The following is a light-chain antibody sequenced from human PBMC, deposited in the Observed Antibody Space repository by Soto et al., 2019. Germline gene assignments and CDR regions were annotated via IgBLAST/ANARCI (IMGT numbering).Light chain of an antibody. J-gene: IGLJ1*01. CDR2: EVS. V-gene: IGLV2-14*01. CDR1: SSDIGAYNY. Sequence: LTQPASVSWSPGQSITISCTGSSSDIGAYNYVSWFQQYLGEAPKLIISEVSNRPSGVSNRFSGSKSGTAASLTISGLQTEDEADYFCFSFTTDWTHVFGTGTKVTV. CDR3: FSFTTDWTHV.